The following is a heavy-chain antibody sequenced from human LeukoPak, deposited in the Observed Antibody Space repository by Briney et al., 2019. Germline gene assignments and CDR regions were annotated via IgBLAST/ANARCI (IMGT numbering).Heavy chain of an antibody. J-gene: IGHJ5*02. D-gene: IGHD3-22*01. CDR2: ISGYNGYT. Sequence: ASVKVSCKASGYTXTSYGISGVRQAPGQGLEWMGWISGYNGYTHYAHNLQGRVTMTTDTSTSTAYMELRSLRSDDTAVYYCARDEARYSSGYYPNWFDPWGQGTLVTVSS. CDR3: ARDEARYSSGYYPNWFDP. CDR1: GYTXTSYG. V-gene: IGHV1-18*01.